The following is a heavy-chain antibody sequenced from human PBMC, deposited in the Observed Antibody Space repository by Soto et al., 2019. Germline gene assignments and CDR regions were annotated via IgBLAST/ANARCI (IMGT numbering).Heavy chain of an antibody. V-gene: IGHV3-21*06. Sequence: PGGSLRLSCAASGFTFTRYSMNWVRQAPGKGLEWVSSISSTTKYIYYGDSMKGRFTISSDNAKNSLYLEMNSLRAEYTAVYYCARESEDLTSNFDYWGQGTLVTFSS. CDR1: GFTFTRYS. CDR2: ISSTTKYI. CDR3: ARESEDLTSNFDY. J-gene: IGHJ4*02.